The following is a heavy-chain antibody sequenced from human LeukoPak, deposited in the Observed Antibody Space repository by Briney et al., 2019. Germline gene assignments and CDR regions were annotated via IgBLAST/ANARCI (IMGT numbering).Heavy chain of an antibody. Sequence: ASGTLSCNGSGYMFTELSMHWVRHAPGKGLELKGGFVTEDDEKMYAQKLQGRVTMTEDTSKDTAYMELSSLTSEDTAVYYCAAELSSGYFDYWGQGTLVTVSS. D-gene: IGHD3-22*01. J-gene: IGHJ4*02. CDR2: FVTEDDEK. V-gene: IGHV1-24*01. CDR3: AAELSSGYFDY. CDR1: GYMFTELS.